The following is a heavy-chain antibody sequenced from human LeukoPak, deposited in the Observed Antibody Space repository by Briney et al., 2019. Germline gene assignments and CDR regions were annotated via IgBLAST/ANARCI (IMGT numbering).Heavy chain of an antibody. CDR1: GFTFSSYW. CDR3: AREFYCTSASCHDY. J-gene: IGHJ4*02. Sequence: GGSLRLSCAASGFTFSSYWMHWVRQAPGKGLVWVSRINSDGSSTTYADSVKGRFTISRDNAKKTLYLQMNSLRAEDTAVYYCAREFYCTSASCHDYWGQGTLVTVSS. CDR2: INSDGSST. D-gene: IGHD2-2*01. V-gene: IGHV3-74*01.